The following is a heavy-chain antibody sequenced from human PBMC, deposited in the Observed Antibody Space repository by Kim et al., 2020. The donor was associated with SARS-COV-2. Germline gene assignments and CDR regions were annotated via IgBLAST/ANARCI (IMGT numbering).Heavy chain of an antibody. CDR3: ARERGSSSSPGQDVFDY. Sequence: GGSLRLSCAASGFTFSSYGMHWVRQAPGKGLEWVAVIWYDGSNKYYADSVKGRFTISRDNSKNTLYLQMNSLRAEDTAVYYCARERGSSSSPGQDVFDYWGQGTLVTVSS. CDR1: GFTFSSYG. CDR2: IWYDGSNK. J-gene: IGHJ4*02. D-gene: IGHD6-6*01. V-gene: IGHV3-33*01.